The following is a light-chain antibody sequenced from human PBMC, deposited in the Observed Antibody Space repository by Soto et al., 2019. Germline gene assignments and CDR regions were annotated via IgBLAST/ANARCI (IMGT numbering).Light chain of an antibody. CDR3: QQTDSYPST. J-gene: IGKJ4*01. CDR1: QTIDRW. Sequence: DIQLTQSPSTLSASIGDRVVITCRASQTIDRWLAWYQQRPGKAPKLLIYAASSLQTGVPSRFSGSGSATDFTLTINSLEPEDFATYYCQQTDSYPSTFGGGTKVEI. CDR2: AAS. V-gene: IGKV1-5*01.